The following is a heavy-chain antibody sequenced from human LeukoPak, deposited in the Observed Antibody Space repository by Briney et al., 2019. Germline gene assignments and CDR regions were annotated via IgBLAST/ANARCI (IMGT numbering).Heavy chain of an antibody. Sequence: ASVKVSRQASGYTFTSYGISWVRQAPGHGLEWMGWISAYNGNTNYAQKLQGRVTMTTDTSTSTAYMELRSLRSDDTAVYYCARGDDCTNGVCSSYWGQGTLVTVSS. J-gene: IGHJ4*02. CDR3: ARGDDCTNGVCSSY. D-gene: IGHD2-8*01. CDR2: ISAYNGNT. CDR1: GYTFTSYG. V-gene: IGHV1-18*01.